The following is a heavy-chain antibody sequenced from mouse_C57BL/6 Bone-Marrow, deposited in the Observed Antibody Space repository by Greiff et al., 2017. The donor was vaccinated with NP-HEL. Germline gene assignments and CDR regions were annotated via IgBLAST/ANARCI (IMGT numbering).Heavy chain of an antibody. Sequence: QVQLKQPGAELVRPGTSVKLSCKASGYTFTSYWMHWVKQRPGQALEWIGVIDPSDSYTNYNQKFKGKATLTVDTSSSTAYMQLSSLTSEDSAVYYCVSGSSYGYWGQGTTLTVSS. CDR1: GYTFTSYW. V-gene: IGHV1-59*01. CDR2: IDPSDSYT. D-gene: IGHD1-1*01. J-gene: IGHJ2*01. CDR3: VSGSSYGY.